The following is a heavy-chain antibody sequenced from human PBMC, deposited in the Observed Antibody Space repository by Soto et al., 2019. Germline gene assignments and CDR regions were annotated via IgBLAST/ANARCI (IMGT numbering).Heavy chain of an antibody. Sequence: QLQESGPGLVKPSQTLSLTCSVSGGSINNNDYYWSWIRQPPGKGLEWIGYVYYSGSSDYIPSLKSRLSMSIDKSKNQFHLKLNSVTAADTATYFCARMSYFYDKWYFDIWGRGTLVTVSS. CDR3: ARMSYFYDKWYFDI. D-gene: IGHD3-22*01. V-gene: IGHV4-30-4*01. CDR1: GGSINNNDYY. J-gene: IGHJ2*01. CDR2: VYYSGSS.